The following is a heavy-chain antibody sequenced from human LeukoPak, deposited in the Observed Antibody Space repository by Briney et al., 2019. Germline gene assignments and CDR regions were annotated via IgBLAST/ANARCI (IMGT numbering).Heavy chain of an antibody. CDR2: INHSGST. D-gene: IGHD3-22*01. CDR1: GGSFSGYY. CDR3: ARGYDGDY. J-gene: IGHJ4*02. V-gene: IGHV4-34*01. Sequence: PSETLSLTCAVYGGSFSGYYWSWIRQPPGKGLEWIGEINHSGSTNYNPSLKSRVTISVDTSKNQFSLKLSSVTAADTAVYYCARGYDGDYWGQGTLVTVSS.